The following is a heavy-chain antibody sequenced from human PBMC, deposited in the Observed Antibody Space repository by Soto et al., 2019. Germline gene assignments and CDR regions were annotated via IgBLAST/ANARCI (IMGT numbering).Heavy chain of an antibody. D-gene: IGHD6-13*01. CDR2: SIPIFRTA. Sequence: QVQLVQSGAEVKKPGSSVKVSCKASGGTFSSYSISWVRQAPGQGLEWMGGSIPIFRTANYAQKFQGRVTITADESTSTVYMELSSLRSEDTAVYYCARRGQHRKASYYCDMDVWGQGTTVTVSS. V-gene: IGHV1-69*01. CDR1: GGTFSSYS. CDR3: ARRGQHRKASYYCDMDV. J-gene: IGHJ6*01.